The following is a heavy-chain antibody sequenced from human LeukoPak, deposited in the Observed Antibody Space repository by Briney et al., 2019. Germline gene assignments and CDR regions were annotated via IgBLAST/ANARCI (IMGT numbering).Heavy chain of an antibody. J-gene: IGHJ3*02. CDR3: TRGYYDARGDSNPFDI. Sequence: TSESQSLTCTVSGGSISSSYWSWIRQPPGRGLEWIGYTSHRGSTNYKPSHKSRVSISVDTSKNQFSLKLTSVTAADTAMYYCTRGYYDARGDSNPFDIWGQGTTLTVSS. CDR2: TSHRGST. V-gene: IGHV4-59*01. D-gene: IGHD3-22*01. CDR1: GGSISSSY.